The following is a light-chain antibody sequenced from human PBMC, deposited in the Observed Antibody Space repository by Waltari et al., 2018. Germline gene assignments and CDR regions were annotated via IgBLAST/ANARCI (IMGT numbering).Light chain of an antibody. CDR3: QQYHDYST. CDR2: GAS. J-gene: IGKJ2*01. V-gene: IGKV1-9*01. Sequence: IQLTQSPSSLSASVGAKVTITCRASEGLSTYLAWYQQQPGKAPKLLIYGASTLQSGVPSRFSGSGSGTDFTLTISSLQPDDSATYYCQQYHDYSTFGQGTKLEIK. CDR1: EGLSTY.